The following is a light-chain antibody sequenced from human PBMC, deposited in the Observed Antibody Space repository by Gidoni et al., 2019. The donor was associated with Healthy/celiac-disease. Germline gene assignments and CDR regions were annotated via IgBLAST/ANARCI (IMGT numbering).Light chain of an antibody. Sequence: QPALTQPASVSGSPGQSSTISCTGTSSDVGGYNYVSWYHKHPGKAPKHMIYDVSNRPSGVSNRFSGSKSGNTASLTISGLQAEDEADYYCSSYTSSSTWVFGGGTKLTVL. CDR1: SSDVGGYNY. V-gene: IGLV2-14*03. CDR2: DVS. J-gene: IGLJ3*02. CDR3: SSYTSSSTWV.